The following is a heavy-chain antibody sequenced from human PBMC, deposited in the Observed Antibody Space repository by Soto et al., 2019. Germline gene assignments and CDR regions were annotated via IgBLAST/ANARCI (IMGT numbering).Heavy chain of an antibody. CDR1: GDSFSDYH. CDR3: ARGHSTDCSNGVCSFFYNHEMDV. J-gene: IGHJ6*02. V-gene: IGHV1-2*04. Sequence: GASVKVSCKASGDSFSDYHIHWVRQAPGQGLEWLGRINPKSGGTSSAQKFQGWVTMTRDTSISTAYMELTRLRSDDTAVYFCARGHSTDCSNGVCSFFYNHEMDVWGQGTTVTVSS. D-gene: IGHD2-8*01. CDR2: INPKSGGT.